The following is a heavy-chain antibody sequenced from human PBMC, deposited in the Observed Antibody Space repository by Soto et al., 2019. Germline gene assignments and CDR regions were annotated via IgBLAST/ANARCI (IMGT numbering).Heavy chain of an antibody. D-gene: IGHD5-12*01. J-gene: IGHJ6*02. CDR2: MSGSGGRT. CDR1: GFTFNSYV. V-gene: IGHV3-23*01. CDR3: AKGSARYSGYHWLDV. Sequence: EVQLLESGGGLVQPGGSLRLSCVASGFTFNSYVMSWVRQAPGKGLEWVSDMSGSGGRTSYADSVKGRFTLSRDTSKNTVYLPLNSLRDEDTAVYYCAKGSARYSGYHWLDVWGQGTTVTVSS.